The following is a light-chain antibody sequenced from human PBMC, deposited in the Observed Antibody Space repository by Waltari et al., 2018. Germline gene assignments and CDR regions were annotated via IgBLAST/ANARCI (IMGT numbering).Light chain of an antibody. CDR2: LVS. CDR1: HWLLHSNGFNY. J-gene: IGKJ4*01. V-gene: IGKV2-28*01. CDR3: MQTVQTPFT. Sequence: DIVMTQSPLSLHVTPGEPASISCRSSHWLLHSNGFNYVDWYLQRPGQSPQLLIYLVSKRAHAVPDRISGSGSGTEFRLEISRVEAEDVGVYYCMQTVQTPFTFGAGTKVEIK.